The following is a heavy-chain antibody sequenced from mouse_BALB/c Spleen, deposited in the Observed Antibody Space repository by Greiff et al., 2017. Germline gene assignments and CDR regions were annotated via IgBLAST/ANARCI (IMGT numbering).Heavy chain of an antibody. Sequence: VKLMESGGGLVQPGGSRKLSCAASGFTFSSFGMHWVRQAPEKGLEWVAYISSGSSTIYYADTVKGRFTISRDNPKNTLFLQMTSLRSEDTAMYYCARSYDGIAYWGQGTLVTVSA. CDR1: GFTFSSFG. D-gene: IGHD2-12*01. J-gene: IGHJ3*01. V-gene: IGHV5-17*02. CDR2: ISSGSSTI. CDR3: ARSYDGIAY.